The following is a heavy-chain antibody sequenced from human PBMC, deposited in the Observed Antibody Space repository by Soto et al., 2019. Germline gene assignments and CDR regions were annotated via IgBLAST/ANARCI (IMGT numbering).Heavy chain of an antibody. Sequence: GGSLRLSCAASGFTFSSYAMHWVRQAPGKGLEWVAVISYDGSNKYYADSVKGRFTISRDNSKNTLYLQMNSLRAEDTAVYHCARESGPPCTITDCYRWFDPWGQGTLVTVSS. CDR1: GFTFSSYA. V-gene: IGHV3-30-3*01. CDR3: ARESGPPCTITDCYRWFDP. J-gene: IGHJ5*02. D-gene: IGHD2-2*01. CDR2: ISYDGSNK.